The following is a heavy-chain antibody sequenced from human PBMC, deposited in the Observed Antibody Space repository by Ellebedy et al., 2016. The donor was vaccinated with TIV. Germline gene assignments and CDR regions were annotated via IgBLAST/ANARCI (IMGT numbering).Heavy chain of an antibody. CDR1: GFTFNNYW. CDR3: ARSLDC. Sequence: GGSLRLXXKASGFTFNNYWMNWVRQAPGKGLECVANIKQDGSEKYYVDSAKGRFTISRDNAKNSLYLQMNSLRAEDTAVYYCARSLDCWGQGTLVTVSS. V-gene: IGHV3-7*01. J-gene: IGHJ4*02. CDR2: IKQDGSEK.